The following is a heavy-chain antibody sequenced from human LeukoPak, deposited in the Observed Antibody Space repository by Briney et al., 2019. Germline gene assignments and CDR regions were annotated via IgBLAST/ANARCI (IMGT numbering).Heavy chain of an antibody. CDR3: AASMAGFNWFDP. D-gene: IGHD6-19*01. Sequence: GGSLRLSCAASASTFSSNWMHWVRQAPGKGLVWVSRVSKDGSSTNYADSVKGRFTISRDNAKNTLYLQMSSLTAEDTAVYYCAASMAGFNWFDPWGQGTLVTVSS. CDR2: VSKDGSST. J-gene: IGHJ5*02. V-gene: IGHV3-74*01. CDR1: ASTFSSNW.